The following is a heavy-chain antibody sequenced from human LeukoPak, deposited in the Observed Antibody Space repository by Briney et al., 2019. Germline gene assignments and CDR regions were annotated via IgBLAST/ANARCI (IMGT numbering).Heavy chain of an antibody. CDR3: ARDAVVAANFDY. Sequence: PGGSLRLSCAASGFTFSSYSMNWVRQAPGKGLEWVSSISSSSSYIYYADSVKGRFTISRDNVKNSLYLQMNSLRAEDTAVYYCARDAVVAANFDYWGQGTLVTVSS. J-gene: IGHJ4*02. CDR1: GFTFSSYS. D-gene: IGHD2-15*01. V-gene: IGHV3-21*01. CDR2: ISSSSSYI.